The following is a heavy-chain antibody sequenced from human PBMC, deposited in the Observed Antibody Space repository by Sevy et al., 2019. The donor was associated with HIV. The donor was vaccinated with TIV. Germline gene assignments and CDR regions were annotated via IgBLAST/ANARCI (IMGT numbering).Heavy chain of an antibody. J-gene: IGHJ6*02. CDR2: IKRDGSER. CDR3: ARDCSSTTCLWGLDV. CDR1: GFTFSNYW. D-gene: IGHD2-2*01. V-gene: IGHV3-7*03. Sequence: GGSLRLSCAASGFTFSNYWMTWVRQAPGKVLEWVANIKRDGSERYSVASVKGRFTISRDNAKNSLYLQMNSLRADDTAVYYCARDCSSTTCLWGLDVWGQGTTVTVSS.